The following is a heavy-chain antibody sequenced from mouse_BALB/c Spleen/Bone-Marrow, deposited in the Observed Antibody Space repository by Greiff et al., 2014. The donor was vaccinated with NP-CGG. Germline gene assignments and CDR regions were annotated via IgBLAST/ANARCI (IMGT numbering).Heavy chain of an antibody. J-gene: IGHJ4*01. CDR3: ARVYYGNLDY. V-gene: IGHV1-80*01. CDR2: IYPGGGDT. CDR1: GYEFSSYW. Sequence: VQLQQSGAELVRPGSSVKTSCKASGYEFSSYWMNWVKQRPGQGLEWIGQIYPGGGDTNYNGKFKGKATLTADKSSSTAYMQVSSLTSEDSAVYFCARVYYGNLDYWGQGTSVTVPS. D-gene: IGHD2-1*01.